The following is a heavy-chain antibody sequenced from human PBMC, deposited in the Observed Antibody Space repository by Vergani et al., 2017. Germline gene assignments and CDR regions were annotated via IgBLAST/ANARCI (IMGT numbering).Heavy chain of an antibody. J-gene: IGHJ4*02. Sequence: EVELLESGGGLVQPGRSLRLSCAASGFTFSSYAMSWVRQAPGKGLEWVSAISGSGGSTYYADSVKGRFTISRDNSKNTLYLQMNSLRAEDTAVYYCAKDPGYSSGWYPPFDYWGQGTLVTVSS. D-gene: IGHD6-19*01. V-gene: IGHV3-23*01. CDR2: ISGSGGST. CDR3: AKDPGYSSGWYPPFDY. CDR1: GFTFSSYA.